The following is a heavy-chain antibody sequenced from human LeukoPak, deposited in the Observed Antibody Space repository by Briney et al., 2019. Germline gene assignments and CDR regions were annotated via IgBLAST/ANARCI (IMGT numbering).Heavy chain of an antibody. CDR2: ISHSGDNT. CDR3: AKDHY. V-gene: IGHV3-23*01. CDR1: GFTFSSYA. J-gene: IGHJ4*02. Sequence: PGGCLRLSSAASGFTFSSYAMSWVRQAPGKGLEWVSAISHSGDNTHYADSVKGRFTISRDNSKNTLYLQMNSLRAGDSAVYYCAKDHYWGQGTLVTVSS.